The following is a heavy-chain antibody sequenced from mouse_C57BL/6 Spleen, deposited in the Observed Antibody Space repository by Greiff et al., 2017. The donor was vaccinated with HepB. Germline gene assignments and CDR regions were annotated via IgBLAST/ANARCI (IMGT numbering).Heavy chain of an antibody. CDR3: ARDPAYPYYYAMDY. J-gene: IGHJ4*01. Sequence: EVMLVESGGGLVQPGGSLKLSCAASGFTFSSYAMSWVRQTPEKRLEWVATISDGGSYTYYPDNVKGRFTISRDNAKNNLYLQMRHLKSEDTAMYYCARDPAYPYYYAMDYWGQGTSVTVSS. D-gene: IGHD2-10*01. CDR1: GFTFSSYA. V-gene: IGHV5-4*01. CDR2: ISDGGSYT.